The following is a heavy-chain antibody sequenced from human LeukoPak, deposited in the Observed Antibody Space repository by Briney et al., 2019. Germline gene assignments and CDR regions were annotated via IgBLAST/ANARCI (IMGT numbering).Heavy chain of an antibody. CDR3: ARESWGSSWYYYYGMDV. CDR2: ISSSSSTI. D-gene: IGHD6-13*01. CDR1: GFTFSSYS. V-gene: IGHV3-48*01. J-gene: IGHJ6*02. Sequence: GGSLRLSCAASGFTFSSYSMNWVRQAPGKRLEWVSYISSSSSTIYYADSVKGRFTISRDNAKNSLYLQMNSLRAEDTAVYYCARESWGSSWYYYYGMDVWGQGTTVTVSS.